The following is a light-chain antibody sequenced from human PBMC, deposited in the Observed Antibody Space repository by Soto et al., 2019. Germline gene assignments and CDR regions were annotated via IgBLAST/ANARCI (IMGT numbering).Light chain of an antibody. CDR1: QDIGKY. J-gene: IGKJ3*01. V-gene: IGKV1-33*01. CDR2: AAS. CDR3: QQYDNLLGFP. Sequence: DIQMTQSPSSLSASIGDRVTITCQASQDIGKYLNWYQQKPGKAPKVLIYAASNLETGVPSRFSGRGSGTDFTFTIRSLQPEDIATYYCQQYDNLLGFPFGPGTKVDIK.